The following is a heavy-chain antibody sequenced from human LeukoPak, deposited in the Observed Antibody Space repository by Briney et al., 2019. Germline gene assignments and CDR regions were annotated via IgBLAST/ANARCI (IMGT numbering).Heavy chain of an antibody. CDR3: ATVRGVRGLDY. D-gene: IGHD3-10*01. CDR1: GYTCTGYY. Sequence: ASVKVSGKASGYTCTGYYMHWVRQAPGQGLEWMGWINPNSGGTNYAQKFQGRVTMTRDTSISTAYMELSRLRSDDTAVYYCATVRGVRGLDYWGQGTLVTVSS. J-gene: IGHJ4*02. CDR2: INPNSGGT. V-gene: IGHV1-2*02.